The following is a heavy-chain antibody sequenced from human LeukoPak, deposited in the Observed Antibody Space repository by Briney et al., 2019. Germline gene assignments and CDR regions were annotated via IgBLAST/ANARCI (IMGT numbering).Heavy chain of an antibody. D-gene: IGHD5-24*01. CDR3: ARDLRPPVMATFADDAFDI. CDR1: GYTFTSYY. CDR2: INPSGGST. J-gene: IGHJ3*02. V-gene: IGHV1-46*01. Sequence: GASVKVSCKASGYTFTSYYMHWVRQAPGQGLEWMGIINPSGGSTSYAQKFQGRVTMTRDTSTSIVYMELSSLRSEDTAVYYCARDLRPPVMATFADDAFDIWGQGTMVTVSS.